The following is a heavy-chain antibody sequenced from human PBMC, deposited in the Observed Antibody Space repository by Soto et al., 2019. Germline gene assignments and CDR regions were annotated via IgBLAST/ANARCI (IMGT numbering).Heavy chain of an antibody. Sequence: ASVKVSCKVSGYTLTELSMHWVRQAPGKGLEWMGGFDPEDGETIYAQKFQGRVTMTEDTSTDTAYMELSSLRSEDTAVYYCATALARLGYFDSWGQGTLVTVYS. CDR1: GYTLTELS. CDR3: ATALARLGYFDS. CDR2: FDPEDGET. V-gene: IGHV1-24*01. J-gene: IGHJ4*02. D-gene: IGHD5-12*01.